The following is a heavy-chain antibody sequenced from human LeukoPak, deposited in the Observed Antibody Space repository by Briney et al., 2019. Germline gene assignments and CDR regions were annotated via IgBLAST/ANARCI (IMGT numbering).Heavy chain of an antibody. CDR3: VRDGQGSTPLDY. D-gene: IGHD2-15*01. J-gene: IGHJ4*02. CDR1: GFTFSSHW. Sequence: TGGSLRLSCAASGFTFSSHWMHWVRQAPGKGLVWVSGISTDGSRPRYADSVNGRFTISRDNAKSTLYLQMNSLRAEDTAVYFCVRDGQGSTPLDYWGQGTLVTVSS. V-gene: IGHV3-74*01. CDR2: ISTDGSRP.